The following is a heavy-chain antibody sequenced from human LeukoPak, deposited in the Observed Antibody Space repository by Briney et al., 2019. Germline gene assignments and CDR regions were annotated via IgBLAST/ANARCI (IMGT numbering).Heavy chain of an antibody. J-gene: IGHJ5*02. CDR1: GGTFSSYA. V-gene: IGHV1-69*05. CDR2: IIPIFGTA. D-gene: IGHD2-2*01. CDR3: ARGGCSSTSCYVFWFDP. Sequence: SVKVSCKASGGTFSSYAISWVRQAPGQGLEWMGGIIPIFGTANYAQKFQGRVTITTDESTSTAYMELSSLRPEDTAVYYCARGGCSSTSCYVFWFDPWGQGTLVTVSS.